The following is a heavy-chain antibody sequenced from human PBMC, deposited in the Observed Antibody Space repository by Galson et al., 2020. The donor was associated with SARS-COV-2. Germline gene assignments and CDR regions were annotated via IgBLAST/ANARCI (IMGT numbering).Heavy chain of an antibody. CDR1: GFTFRSYG. CDR2: IWYDGSNK. CDR3: ARDYDILTGYPVYYFDY. D-gene: IGHD3-9*01. Sequence: GGSLRLSCAASGFTFRSYGMHWVRQAPGKGLEWVAVIWYDGSNKYYADSVKGRFTISRDNSKNTLYLQMNSLRAEDTAVYYCARDYDILTGYPVYYFDYWGQGTLVTVSS. J-gene: IGHJ4*02. V-gene: IGHV3-33*01.